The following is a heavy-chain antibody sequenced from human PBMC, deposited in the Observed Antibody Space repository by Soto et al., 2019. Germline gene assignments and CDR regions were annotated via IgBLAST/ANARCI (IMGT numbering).Heavy chain of an antibody. Sequence: SETLSLTSTVSGGTISSYYWSWIRQPPGKGLEWIGYIYYSGSTNYNPSLESRLAISRDTSKNQVSLKLTSVTAADTAVYYCARLGKSLDIWGQGTMVTVSS. CDR3: ARLGKSLDI. V-gene: IGHV4-59*08. CDR2: IYYSGST. J-gene: IGHJ3*02. D-gene: IGHD1-26*01. CDR1: GGTISSYY.